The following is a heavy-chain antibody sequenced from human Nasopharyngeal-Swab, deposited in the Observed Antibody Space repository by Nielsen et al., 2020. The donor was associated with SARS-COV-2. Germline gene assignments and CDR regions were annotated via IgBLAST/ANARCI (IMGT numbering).Heavy chain of an antibody. CDR3: AKSLGQLLEWFTYDILTGYYSDAFDI. CDR1: GFTFSSYA. D-gene: IGHD3-9*01. J-gene: IGHJ3*02. CDR2: ISGSGGST. V-gene: IGHV3-23*01. Sequence: GGSLRLSCAASGFTFSSYAMSWVRQAPGKGLEWVSAISGSGGSTYYADSVKGRFTISRDNSKNTLYLKMNSLRAEDTAVYYCAKSLGQLLEWFTYDILTGYYSDAFDIWGQGTMVTVSS.